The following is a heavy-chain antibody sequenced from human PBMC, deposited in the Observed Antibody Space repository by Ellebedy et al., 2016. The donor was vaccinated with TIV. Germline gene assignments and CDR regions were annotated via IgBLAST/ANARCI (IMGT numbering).Heavy chain of an antibody. V-gene: IGHV1-46*01. CDR2: VNPSGGST. CDR1: GYTFTSYF. CDR3: AREVGATGWRIFGGGRDFDI. J-gene: IGHJ3*02. D-gene: IGHD3-3*01. Sequence: ASVKVSCKASGYTFTSYFMHWVRQAPGQGLEWMGIVNPSGGSTSYAQKFQGRVTMTRDTSTSTTYMELSSLRSEDTAVYYCAREVGATGWRIFGGGRDFDIWGQGTMVTVSS.